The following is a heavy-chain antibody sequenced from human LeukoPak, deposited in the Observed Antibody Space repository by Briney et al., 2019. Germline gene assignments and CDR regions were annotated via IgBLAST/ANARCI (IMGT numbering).Heavy chain of an antibody. CDR3: ARDPVEDGELSYYYYMDV. J-gene: IGHJ6*03. Sequence: GGSLRLSCAASGFTFDDYTMHWVRQAPGKGLEWVSLITWDGGSTYYADSVKGRFTISRDNSKNTLYLQMNSLRAEDTAVYYCARDPVEDGELSYYYYMDVWGKGTTVTVSS. CDR1: GFTFDDYT. D-gene: IGHD3-10*01. CDR2: ITWDGGST. V-gene: IGHV3-43*01.